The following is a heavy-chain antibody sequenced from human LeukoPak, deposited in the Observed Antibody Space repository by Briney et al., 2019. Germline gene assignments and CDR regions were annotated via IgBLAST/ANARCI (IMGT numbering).Heavy chain of an antibody. D-gene: IGHD5-12*01. CDR2: LSFDGSNE. CDR1: GFIFRTSA. V-gene: IGHV3-30-3*01. Sequence: GGSLTLSCVDSGFIFRTSAMHWVRQAPGKGLEWVAVLSFDGSNENYAGSVRGRFTISRDNSKNTLYLQMNSLKIEDTAIYYCARGSGYHLVSWGQGTLVTVSS. CDR3: ARGSGYHLVS. J-gene: IGHJ5*02.